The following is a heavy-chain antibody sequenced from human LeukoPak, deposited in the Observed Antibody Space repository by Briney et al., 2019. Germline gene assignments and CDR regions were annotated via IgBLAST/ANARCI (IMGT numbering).Heavy chain of an antibody. J-gene: IGHJ4*02. CDR1: GGSISSSSYY. D-gene: IGHD2-21*02. V-gene: IGHV4-39*01. Sequence: PSETLSLPCTVSGGSISSSSYYWGWNRQPPGKGLEWIGSIYYSGSTYYNPSLKSRVTISVDTSKNQFSLKLSSVTAADTAVYYCATLNYCGGDCYHDYWGQGTLVTVSS. CDR2: IYYSGST. CDR3: ATLNYCGGDCYHDY.